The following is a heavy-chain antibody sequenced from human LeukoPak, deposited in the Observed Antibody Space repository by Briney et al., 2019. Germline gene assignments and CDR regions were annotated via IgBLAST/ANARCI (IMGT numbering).Heavy chain of an antibody. D-gene: IGHD2-15*01. CDR3: ASANGIFPYTDAFDI. Sequence: ASVKVSCKASGYTFTSYGISWVRQAPGQGLEWMGWISAYNGNTNYAQKLQGRVTMTTDTSTSTAYMELRSLRSDDTAVYYCASANGIFPYTDAFDIWGQGTMVTVYS. CDR2: ISAYNGNT. CDR1: GYTFTSYG. V-gene: IGHV1-18*01. J-gene: IGHJ3*02.